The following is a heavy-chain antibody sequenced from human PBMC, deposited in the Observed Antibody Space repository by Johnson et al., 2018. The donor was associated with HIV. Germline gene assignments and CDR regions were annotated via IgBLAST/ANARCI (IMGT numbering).Heavy chain of an antibody. CDR3: ARGSRYTYDHDDAHLLHAFDI. Sequence: VQLVESGGGVVQPGRSLRLTCAASGFTFSSYAMHWVRQAPGKGLEWVAVISYDGSNKYYADSVKGRFTISRDSSKNTLYLQMSSLRAQDTAVYYCARGSRYTYDHDDAHLLHAFDIWG. J-gene: IGHJ3*02. CDR2: ISYDGSNK. D-gene: IGHD3-22*01. V-gene: IGHV3-30-3*01. CDR1: GFTFSSYA.